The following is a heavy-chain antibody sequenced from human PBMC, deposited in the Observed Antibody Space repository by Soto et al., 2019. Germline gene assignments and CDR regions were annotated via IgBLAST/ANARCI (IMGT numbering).Heavy chain of an antibody. V-gene: IGHV3-33*01. CDR2: IWYDGSNK. CDR3: ARVYCSSTSCYFFYYYGMDV. J-gene: IGHJ6*02. D-gene: IGHD2-2*01. CDR1: GFTFSSFG. Sequence: VQLVESGGGVVQPGRSLRLSCAASGFTFSSFGMHWVRQAPGKGLEWVAVIWYDGSNKYYADSVKGRFTISRDNSKNTLYLQMNSLRAEDTAVYYCARVYCSSTSCYFFYYYGMDVWGQGTTVTVSS.